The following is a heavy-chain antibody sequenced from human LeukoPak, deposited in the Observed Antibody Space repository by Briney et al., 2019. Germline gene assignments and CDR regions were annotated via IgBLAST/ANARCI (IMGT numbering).Heavy chain of an antibody. CDR1: GYTFAAHY. Sequence: GASVKVSCKASGYTFAAHYIHWVRQAPGQGLEWMGWINSDTGSTKYAQRFQGSVTMTRDTSTTTVYMEVSSLRSDDTAVYYCARGRGNDAFDIWGQGTMVTVSS. J-gene: IGHJ3*02. D-gene: IGHD3-10*01. V-gene: IGHV1-2*02. CDR3: ARGRGNDAFDI. CDR2: INSDTGST.